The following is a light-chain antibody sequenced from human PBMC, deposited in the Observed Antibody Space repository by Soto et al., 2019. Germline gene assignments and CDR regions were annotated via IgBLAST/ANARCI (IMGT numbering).Light chain of an antibody. Sequence: EIVLTQSPGTLSLSPGERATLSCRASQSVSSNYLAWHQQKPGQAPRLLIYGASTRATGIPDRFSGSGSGTDFTLTISRLEPEDFAVYYCQQYANSPPTFGQGTKVDIK. V-gene: IGKV3-20*01. CDR2: GAS. J-gene: IGKJ1*01. CDR1: QSVSSNY. CDR3: QQYANSPPT.